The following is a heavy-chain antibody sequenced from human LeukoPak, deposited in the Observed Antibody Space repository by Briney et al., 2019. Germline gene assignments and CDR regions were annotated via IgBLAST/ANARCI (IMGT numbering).Heavy chain of an antibody. V-gene: IGHV1-18*01. CDR1: GYTFTSYG. CDR2: ISAYNGNT. J-gene: IGHJ3*02. D-gene: IGHD5-24*01. Sequence: ASVKVSCKASGYTFTSYGISWVRQAPGQGLEWMGWISAYNGNTNYAQKFQGRVTITADESTSTAYMELSSLRSEDTAVYYCARGYRWLQAVDAFDIWGQGTMVTVSS. CDR3: ARGYRWLQAVDAFDI.